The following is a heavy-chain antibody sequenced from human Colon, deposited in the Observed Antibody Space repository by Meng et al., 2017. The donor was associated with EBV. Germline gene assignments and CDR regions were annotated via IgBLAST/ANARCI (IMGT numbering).Heavy chain of an antibody. J-gene: IGHJ4*02. CDR1: GCSPSRRNW. V-gene: IGHV4-4*02. Sequence: QLQIPGQGLGTPSGRLSRTWAVSGCSPSRRNWWIWVRQPPGKGLEWIGEIYHSGSTNYNPSLKSRVTISVDESKNQFSLRLSSVTAADTAVYYCARVGAYCGGDCYHPRWGQGTLVIV. CDR2: IYHSGST. CDR3: ARVGAYCGGDCYHPR. D-gene: IGHD2-21*02.